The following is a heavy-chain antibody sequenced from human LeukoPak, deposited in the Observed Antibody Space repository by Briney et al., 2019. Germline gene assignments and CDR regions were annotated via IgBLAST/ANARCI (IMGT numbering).Heavy chain of an antibody. J-gene: IGHJ4*02. Sequence: PSETLSLTCTVSGGSISTSNYYWGWIRQPPGKGLEWIGSMYHSGSAYYNPSLKSRVTISVDTSKNQFSLNLRSVTAADTAVYYCARESVAFDYWGQGTLVTVSS. D-gene: IGHD5-12*01. CDR3: ARESVAFDY. V-gene: IGHV4-39*07. CDR1: GGSISTSNYY. CDR2: MYHSGSA.